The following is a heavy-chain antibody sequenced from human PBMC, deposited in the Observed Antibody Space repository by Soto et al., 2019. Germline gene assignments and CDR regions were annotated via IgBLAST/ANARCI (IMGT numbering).Heavy chain of an antibody. V-gene: IGHV3-23*01. D-gene: IGHD3-3*01. CDR1: GFTFSSYA. CDR3: AKSLVPFGVVKFDAFDI. Sequence: PGGSLRLSCAASGFTFSSYAMSWVRQAPGKGLEWVSAISGSGGSTYYADSVKGRFTISRDNSKNTLYLQMNSLRAEDTAVYYCAKSLVPFGVVKFDAFDIWGQGTMVTVSS. CDR2: ISGSGGST. J-gene: IGHJ3*02.